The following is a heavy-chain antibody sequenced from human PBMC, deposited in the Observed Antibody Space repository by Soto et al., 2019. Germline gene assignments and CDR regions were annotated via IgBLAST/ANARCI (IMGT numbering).Heavy chain of an antibody. D-gene: IGHD6-6*01. CDR3: ARPPQYSSSSLYFDY. V-gene: IGHV5-10-1*01. CDR1: GYSFTSYW. J-gene: IGHJ4*02. CDR2: IDPSASYT. Sequence: GASLKISSKGSGYSFTSYWVSWVRQMPGKGLEWMGRIDPSASYTNYSPSFQGHVTISADKSISTAYLQWSSLKASDTAMYYCARPPQYSSSSLYFDYWGRGTLVTVSS.